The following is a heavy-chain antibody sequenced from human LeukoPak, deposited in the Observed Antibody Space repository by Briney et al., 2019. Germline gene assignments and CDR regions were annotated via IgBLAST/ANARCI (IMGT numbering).Heavy chain of an antibody. D-gene: IGHD6-13*01. CDR3: ATRPSPAYSSSWYEYLDY. V-gene: IGHV1-24*01. Sequence: ASVKVSCKVSGYTLTELSMHWVRQAPGKGLEWMGGFDPEDGETIYAQKFQGRVTMTEDTSTDTAYMELSSLRSEDTAVYYCATRPSPAYSSSWYEYLDYWGQGTLVTVSS. J-gene: IGHJ4*02. CDR1: GYTLTELS. CDR2: FDPEDGET.